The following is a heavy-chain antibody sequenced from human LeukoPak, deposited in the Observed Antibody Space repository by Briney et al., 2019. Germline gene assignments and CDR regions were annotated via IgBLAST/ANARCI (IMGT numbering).Heavy chain of an antibody. J-gene: IGHJ4*02. CDR2: VGIDSGNT. CDR3: ARDYRFAFDN. Sequence: GGSLRLSCAASGFIFSDYSMNWVRQAPGKGLEWISYVGIDSGNTKYADSVKGRFTISGDNAKKSLYLQMNSLRVEDTAVYYCARDYRFAFDNWGQGTLVTVSS. CDR1: GFIFSDYS. V-gene: IGHV3-21*05.